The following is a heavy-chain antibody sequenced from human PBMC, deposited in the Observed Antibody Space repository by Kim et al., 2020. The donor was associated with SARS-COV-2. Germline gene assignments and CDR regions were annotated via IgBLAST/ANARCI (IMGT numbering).Heavy chain of an antibody. CDR3: ARLRDPKPYSYDSSGSYYFDS. V-gene: IGHV4-39*01. CDR1: GGSISSRSYY. D-gene: IGHD3-22*01. J-gene: IGHJ4*02. CDR2: SYYSGSV. Sequence: SETLSLTCSVSGGSISSRSYYWSWIRQPPGKGLEWIGSSYYSGSVYYYPSLESRVTILVDTSKNQFSLNLRSVTAADTGIYYCARLRDPKPYSYDSSGSYYFDSWGQGTLVTVSS.